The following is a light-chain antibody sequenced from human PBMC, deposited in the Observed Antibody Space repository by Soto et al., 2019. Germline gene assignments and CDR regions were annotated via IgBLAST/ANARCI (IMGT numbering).Light chain of an antibody. CDR2: GAS. CDR3: QQRINWPLT. V-gene: IGKV3-11*01. J-gene: IGKJ4*01. CDR1: QSISSH. Sequence: EIVLTQSPATLSLSPGERATLSCRASQSISSHLAWYQQKPGQAPRLLIYGASNRATGIPARFSGSWSGTDFTLTIRSLASVDFAVDYHQQRINWPLTFGGGTKGEIK.